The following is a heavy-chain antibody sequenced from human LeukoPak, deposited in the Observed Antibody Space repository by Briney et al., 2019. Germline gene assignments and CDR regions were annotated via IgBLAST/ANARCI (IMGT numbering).Heavy chain of an antibody. CDR3: ARDQYSYGWNY. J-gene: IGHJ4*02. Sequence: GASVKVSCTASGGTFSSYAISWVRQAPRQGLEWMGGTIPIFGTANYAQKFQGRVTITADESTSTAYMELSSLRSEDTAVYYCARDQYSYGWNYWGQGTLVTVSS. CDR1: GGTFSSYA. V-gene: IGHV1-69*13. CDR2: TIPIFGTA. D-gene: IGHD5-18*01.